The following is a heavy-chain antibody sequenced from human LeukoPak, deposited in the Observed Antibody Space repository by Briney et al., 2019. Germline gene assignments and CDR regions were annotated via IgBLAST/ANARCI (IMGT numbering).Heavy chain of an antibody. J-gene: IGHJ4*02. Sequence: KPSETLSLTSTVYGCSISNNFWIWIRQPPGKGLEWIVYIYYSETTNYNPSLKSRITISLDTSKNQYSLKLNSVTAADTALYYCATGTDSSVHYFDYWGQGALVTVSS. CDR3: ATGTDSSVHYFDY. D-gene: IGHD3-22*01. CDR2: IYYSETT. CDR1: GCSISNNF. V-gene: IGHV4-59*01.